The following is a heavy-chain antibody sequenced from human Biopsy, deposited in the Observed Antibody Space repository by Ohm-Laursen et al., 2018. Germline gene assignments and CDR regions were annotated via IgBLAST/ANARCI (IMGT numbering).Heavy chain of an antibody. CDR2: IKQDGSEK. V-gene: IGHV3-7*01. D-gene: IGHD3-22*01. CDR3: VREWEENDRSGYEEWFDS. Sequence: SLRLSCTASGFTFFTYWMSWVRQTPGEGLEWVANIKQDGSEKYYVDSVKGRFTISRDNAKNSLYLQINSLRAEDTAVYYCVREWEENDRSGYEEWFDSWGQGTLVTVSS. J-gene: IGHJ5*01. CDR1: GFTFFTYW.